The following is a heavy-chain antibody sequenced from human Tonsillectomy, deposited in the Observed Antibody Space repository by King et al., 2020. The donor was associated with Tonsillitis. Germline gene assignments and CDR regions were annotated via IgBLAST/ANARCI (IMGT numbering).Heavy chain of an antibody. CDR2: IYYSGST. D-gene: IGHD3-10*01. CDR3: ARSMVRGVSPFGY. Sequence: LQLQESGPGLVKPSQTLSLTCTVSGSSISSGFYYWSWIRQHPGKGLEWIGYIYYSGSTFYSPSLLSRVTMSVDTSKNQFSLKVTSVTAADTAVYYCARSMVRGVSPFGYWGQGTLVTVSS. CDR1: GSSISSGFYY. J-gene: IGHJ4*02. V-gene: IGHV4-31*03.